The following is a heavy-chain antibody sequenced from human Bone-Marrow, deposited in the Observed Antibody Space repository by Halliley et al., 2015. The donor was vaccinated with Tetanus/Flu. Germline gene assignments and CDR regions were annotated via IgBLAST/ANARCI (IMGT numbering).Heavy chain of an antibody. CDR2: MSSTGGVR. CDR3: AKDSWQPPQGFDY. Sequence: SLRLSCEASGFTFNDYAMGWVRQAPGKGLEWVSSMSSTGGVRYYADSVKGRFTINRDNPKNTLYLQMNRLRAEDTALYFCAKDSWQPPQGFDYWGQGILVTVSS. V-gene: IGHV3-23*01. CDR1: GFTFNDYA. J-gene: IGHJ4*02.